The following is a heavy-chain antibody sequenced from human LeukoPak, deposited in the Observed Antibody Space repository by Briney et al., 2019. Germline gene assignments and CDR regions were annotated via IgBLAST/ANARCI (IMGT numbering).Heavy chain of an antibody. J-gene: IGHJ4*02. CDR1: GYSISSTYY. CDR3: ARDRSVGVLPAPPFDF. Sequence: SETLSLTCTFSGYSISSTYYWGWIRQPPGKGLEWVGSVFHSGNTYYNPSLKSRLTISADTSKNQFSLTLTSVTAADTAVYYCARDRSVGVLPAPPFDFWGQGTLVTVSS. V-gene: IGHV4-38-2*02. D-gene: IGHD6-6*01. CDR2: VFHSGNT.